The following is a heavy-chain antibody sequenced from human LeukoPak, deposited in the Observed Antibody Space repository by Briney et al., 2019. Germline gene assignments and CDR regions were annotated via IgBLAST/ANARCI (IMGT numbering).Heavy chain of an antibody. CDR1: GFTFSTYG. Sequence: GGSLRLSCAASGFTFSTYGIHWVRQAPGKGLEWVAVVSSDGSNKYYADSVKGRFTISRDTSKNMVYLQMKSLGAEDTAVYYCAKDREGGYDYVWGSYSFDYWGQGTLVTVSS. D-gene: IGHD3-16*01. J-gene: IGHJ4*02. CDR3: AKDREGGYDYVWGSYSFDY. V-gene: IGHV3-30*18. CDR2: VSSDGSNK.